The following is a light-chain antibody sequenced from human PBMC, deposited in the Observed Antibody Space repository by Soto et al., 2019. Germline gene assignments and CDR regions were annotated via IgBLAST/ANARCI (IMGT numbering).Light chain of an antibody. J-gene: IGLJ1*01. CDR2: EVS. Sequence: QSVLNQPPSASGSPGQSVTISCAGTSSDVGGYNYVSWYQQHPGKAPKLMIYEVSKRPSGVPDRFSGSKSGNTASLTVSGLQAEDEADYYCSSYVGTNSYVFGTGTKVTVL. V-gene: IGLV2-8*01. CDR1: SSDVGGYNY. CDR3: SSYVGTNSYV.